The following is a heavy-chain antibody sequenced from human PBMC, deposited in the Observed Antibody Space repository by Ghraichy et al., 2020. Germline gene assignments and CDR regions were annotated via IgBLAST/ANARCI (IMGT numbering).Heavy chain of an antibody. D-gene: IGHD2-15*01. CDR3: AGVEPKYCSGGSCYYY. Sequence: SETLSLTCTVSGGSISSYYWSWIRQPAGKGLEWIGRIYTSGSTNYNPSLKSRVTMSVDTSKNQFSLKLSSVTAADTAVYYCAGVEPKYCSGGSCYYYWGQGTLVTVSS. CDR1: GGSISSYY. CDR2: IYTSGST. V-gene: IGHV4-4*07. J-gene: IGHJ4*02.